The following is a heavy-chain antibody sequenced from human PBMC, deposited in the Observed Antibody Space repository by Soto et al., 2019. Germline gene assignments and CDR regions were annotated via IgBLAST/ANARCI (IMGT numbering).Heavy chain of an antibody. V-gene: IGHV1-69*06. CDR1: GGTFSSYA. Sequence: ASVKVSCKASGGTFSSYAISWVRQAPGQGLEWMGGIIPIFGTANYAQKFQGRVTITADKSTSTAYMELSSLRSEDTAVYYCARKYYDSSGYYFGMDVWGQGTTVTVSS. CDR2: IIPIFGTA. D-gene: IGHD3-22*01. J-gene: IGHJ6*02. CDR3: ARKYYDSSGYYFGMDV.